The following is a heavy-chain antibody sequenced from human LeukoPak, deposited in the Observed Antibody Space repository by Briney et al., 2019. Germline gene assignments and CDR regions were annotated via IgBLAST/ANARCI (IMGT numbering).Heavy chain of an antibody. CDR3: ARLLCSGGTCYPWYFDY. Sequence: SETLSLTCTVSGGSISSYYWSWIRQPPGKGLEWIGYIYYSGSTNYNPSLRSRVTISVDTSKNQFSLKLSSVTAADTAMYYCARLLCSGGTCYPWYFDYWGQGTLVTVSS. V-gene: IGHV4-59*01. J-gene: IGHJ4*02. D-gene: IGHD2-15*01. CDR2: IYYSGST. CDR1: GGSISSYY.